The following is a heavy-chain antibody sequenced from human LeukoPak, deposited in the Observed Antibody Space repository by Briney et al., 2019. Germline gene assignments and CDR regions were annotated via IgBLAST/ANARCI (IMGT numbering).Heavy chain of an antibody. V-gene: IGHV4-4*09. Sequence: SETLSLTCTLSGGSISSYYWSWIRQPPGKGREWIGYIYTSGSTNYNPALKSRVTISVDTSKNQFSLKLSSVTAADTAVYYCARLPWNHYWYFDLWGRGTLVTVSS. J-gene: IGHJ2*01. CDR2: IYTSGST. CDR3: ARLPWNHYWYFDL. CDR1: GGSISSYY. D-gene: IGHD1-1*01.